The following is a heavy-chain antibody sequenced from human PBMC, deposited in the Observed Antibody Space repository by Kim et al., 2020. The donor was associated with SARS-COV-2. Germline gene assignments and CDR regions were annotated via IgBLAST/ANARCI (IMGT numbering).Heavy chain of an antibody. Sequence: GGSLRLSCAASGFTFSNAWMSWVRQAPGKGLEWVGRIKSKTDGGTTDYAAPVKGRFTISRDDSKDTLSLQMSSLKTEDTAVYYCTTAGSYSRPYYYFYGMDVWGRGTTVTVSS. D-gene: IGHD3-10*01. J-gene: IGHJ6*02. CDR2: IKSKTDGGTT. V-gene: IGHV3-15*01. CDR1: GFTFSNAW. CDR3: TTAGSYSRPYYYFYGMDV.